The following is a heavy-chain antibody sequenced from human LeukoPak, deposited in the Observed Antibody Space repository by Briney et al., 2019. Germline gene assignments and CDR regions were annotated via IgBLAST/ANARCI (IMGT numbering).Heavy chain of an antibody. J-gene: IGHJ4*02. V-gene: IGHV3-30*02. CDR1: GFIFSSYG. CDR2: IRYDGSNK. Sequence: GGSLRLSCAASGFIFSSYGMHWVRQAPGKGLEWVAFIRYDGSNKYYADSVKGRFTISRDNSKNTLYLQMNSLRAEDTAVYYCAKGSRGDILTGYRNWGQGTLVTVSS. CDR3: AKGSRGDILTGYRN. D-gene: IGHD3-9*01.